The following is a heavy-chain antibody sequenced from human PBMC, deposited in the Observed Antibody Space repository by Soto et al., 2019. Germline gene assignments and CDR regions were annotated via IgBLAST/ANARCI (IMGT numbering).Heavy chain of an antibody. Sequence: QVQLQESGPGLVKPSETLSLTCTVSGGSVSSGSYYWSWIRQPPGKGLEWIGYIYYSGSTNYNPSLTSRVTISADPSKNPCPLNLSSVTAADTAVYYCAANVVVVAATGDYWGQGPLVTVSS. CDR2: IYYSGST. CDR1: GGSVSSGSYY. D-gene: IGHD2-15*01. J-gene: IGHJ4*02. CDR3: AANVVVVAATGDY. V-gene: IGHV4-61*01.